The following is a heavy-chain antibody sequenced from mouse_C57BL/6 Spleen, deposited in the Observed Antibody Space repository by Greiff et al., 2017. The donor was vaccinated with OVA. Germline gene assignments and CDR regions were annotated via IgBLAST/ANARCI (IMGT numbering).Heavy chain of an antibody. D-gene: IGHD1-1*01. CDR1: GFTFSDYG. CDR2: ISSGSSTI. CDR3: ESRLITTVGWYFDV. J-gene: IGHJ1*03. Sequence: EVKLTESGGGLVKPGGSLKLSCAASGFTFSDYGMHWVRQAPEKGLEWVAYISSGSSTIYYADTVKGRFTISRDNAKNTLFLQMTSLRSEDTAMYYGESRLITTVGWYFDVWGTGTTVTVSS. V-gene: IGHV5-17*01.